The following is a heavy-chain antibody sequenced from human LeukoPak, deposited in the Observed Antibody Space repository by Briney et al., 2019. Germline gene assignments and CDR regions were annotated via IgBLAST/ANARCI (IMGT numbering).Heavy chain of an antibody. V-gene: IGHV3-11*06. CDR2: ISSSSSYT. J-gene: IGHJ4*02. CDR1: GFSFSDYY. Sequence: GGSLRLSCAVSGFSFSDYYMSWIRQAPGKGLEWVSYISSSSSYTNYADSVKGRFTISRDNAQNSLYLQMNSLRAEDTAVYYCARVKVGGEYCFDFWGQGTLVTVSS. D-gene: IGHD3-16*01. CDR3: ARVKVGGEYCFDF.